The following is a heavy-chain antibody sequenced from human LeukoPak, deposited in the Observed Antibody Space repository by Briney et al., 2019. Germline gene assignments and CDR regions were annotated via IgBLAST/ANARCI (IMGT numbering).Heavy chain of an antibody. Sequence: SVKVSCKASGGTFSSYAISWVRQAPGQGLEWMGGIIPIFGTANYAQKFQGRVTITADESTSTAYMELSSLRSEDTAVYYCAREEIVPKGAFDYWGQGTLVTVSS. CDR1: GGTFSSYA. D-gene: IGHD2-2*01. V-gene: IGHV1-69*13. CDR3: AREEIVPKGAFDY. J-gene: IGHJ4*02. CDR2: IIPIFGTA.